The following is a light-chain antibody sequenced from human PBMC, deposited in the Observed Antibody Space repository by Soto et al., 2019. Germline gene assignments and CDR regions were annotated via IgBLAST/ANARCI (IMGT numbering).Light chain of an antibody. J-gene: IGKJ5*01. Sequence: EIVLTQSPATLSLSPGERATLSCRASRSVRSYLAWYQQKPGQAPRLLIYDASNRAAGIPARFSGSGSETDFTLTISNLEPEEFAVYYCHQRYAWPPITFGQGTRLEI. CDR2: DAS. V-gene: IGKV3-11*01. CDR3: HQRYAWPPIT. CDR1: RSVRSY.